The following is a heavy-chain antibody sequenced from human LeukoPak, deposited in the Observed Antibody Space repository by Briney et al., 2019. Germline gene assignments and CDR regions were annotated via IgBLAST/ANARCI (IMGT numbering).Heavy chain of an antibody. Sequence: GGSLRLSCAASGFTFSSHAMAWVRQAPGKGLEWVSGISGSGGSTYYADSVKDRFTISRDNPKNTLYLQMNSLRAEDTAVYYCATEKGDSPDYWGQGTLVTVSS. CDR2: ISGSGGST. V-gene: IGHV3-23*01. D-gene: IGHD2-21*01. CDR1: GFTFSSHA. J-gene: IGHJ4*02. CDR3: ATEKGDSPDY.